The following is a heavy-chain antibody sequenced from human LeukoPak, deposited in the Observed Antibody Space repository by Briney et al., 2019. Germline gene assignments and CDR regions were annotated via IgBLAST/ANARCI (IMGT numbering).Heavy chain of an antibody. J-gene: IGHJ4*02. Sequence: SETLSLTCTVSGGSISSFCSSWIRQPPGKGLEWIGCIYYSGSTNYNPSLKSRVTISVDTSKNQFSLKLSSVTAADTAVYYCAREGGDYFDYWGQGTLVTVSS. CDR2: IYYSGST. D-gene: IGHD3-16*01. CDR1: GGSISSFC. CDR3: AREGGDYFDY. V-gene: IGHV4-59*01.